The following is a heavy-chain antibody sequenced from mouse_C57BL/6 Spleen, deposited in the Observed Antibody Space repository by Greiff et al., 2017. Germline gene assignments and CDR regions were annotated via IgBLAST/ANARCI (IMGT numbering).Heavy chain of an antibody. V-gene: IGHV2-6-1*01. CDR3: ARQYSNYEGLTGLYYAMDY. CDR2: IWSDGST. Sequence: QVQLKESGPGLVAPSQSLSITCTVSGFSLTSYGVHWVRQPPGKGLEWLVVIWSDGSTTYNSALKSRLSISKDNSKSQVFLKMNSLQTDDTAMYYCARQYSNYEGLTGLYYAMDYWGQGTSVTVSS. D-gene: IGHD2-5*01. J-gene: IGHJ4*01. CDR1: GFSLTSYG.